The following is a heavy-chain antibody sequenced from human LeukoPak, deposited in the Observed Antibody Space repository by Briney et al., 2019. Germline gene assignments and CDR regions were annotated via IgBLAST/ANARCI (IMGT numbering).Heavy chain of an antibody. CDR1: GFTFNNYP. J-gene: IGHJ5*02. D-gene: IGHD3-3*01. V-gene: IGHV3-30*03. CDR2: ISNDGDDR. CDR3: ARDGVIISASYWFDL. Sequence: GGSLRLSCAASGFTFNNYPLHWVRQAPGKGLAWVAVISNDGDDRHYADSVQGRFSISRDNSKNTLYLQMNSLRVEDTALYHCARDGVIISASYWFDLWGQGTLVTVSS.